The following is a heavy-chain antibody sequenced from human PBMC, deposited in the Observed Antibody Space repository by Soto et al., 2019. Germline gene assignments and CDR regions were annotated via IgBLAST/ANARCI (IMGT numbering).Heavy chain of an antibody. D-gene: IGHD6-19*01. CDR1: VFTFGTYA. J-gene: IGHJ4*02. Sequence: GPLRLSCAAPVFTFGTYAMYWVRQAPGKGLEYVSAISSNGGSTYYGDSVKGRFTISRDNSKNTLYLQMGSLRAEDMAVYYCAREAAEGSGWFLDYWGQGTLVTVSS. CDR2: ISSNGGST. V-gene: IGHV3-64*02. CDR3: AREAAEGSGWFLDY.